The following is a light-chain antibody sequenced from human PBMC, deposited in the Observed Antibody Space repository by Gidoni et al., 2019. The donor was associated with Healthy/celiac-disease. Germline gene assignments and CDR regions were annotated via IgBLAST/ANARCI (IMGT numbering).Light chain of an antibody. V-gene: IGKV3-11*01. CDR3: HQRSNWPLT. Sequence: EIVLTQSPATLSLSPGERATLSCRASQSVSSYLAWYQLKPGQAPRLLIYDASNRATVIPARFSGSGSGTDFTITISSLEPEDFAVYYCHQRSNWPLTFGGGTKVEIK. CDR1: QSVSSY. CDR2: DAS. J-gene: IGKJ4*01.